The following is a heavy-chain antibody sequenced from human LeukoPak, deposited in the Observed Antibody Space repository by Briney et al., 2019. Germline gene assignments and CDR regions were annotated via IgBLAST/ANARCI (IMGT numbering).Heavy chain of an antibody. CDR2: ISVSGTYT. CDR3: AKGYCSDTNCQTRLGLDY. J-gene: IGHJ4*02. CDR1: GFTFSSYA. Sequence: GGSLRLSCAASGFTFSSYAMSWVREAPGEGLEWVSGISVSGTYTYYADSVKGRFTISRDNSKNTLYLKMNSLRAEDTAVYYCAKGYCSDTNCQTRLGLDYWGQGTLVTVSS. D-gene: IGHD2-15*01. V-gene: IGHV3-23*01.